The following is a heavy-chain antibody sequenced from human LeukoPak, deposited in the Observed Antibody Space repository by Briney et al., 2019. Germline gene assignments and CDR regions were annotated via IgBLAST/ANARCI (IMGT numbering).Heavy chain of an antibody. D-gene: IGHD2-8*01. CDR3: ARDSGYCTNGVCYTLRFDY. Sequence: GGSLRPSCAASGFTFSSYSMNWVRQAAGKGLEWGSSISSSSSYIYYADSVKGRFTISRDNAKNSLYLQMNSLRAEDAAVYYCARDSGYCTNGVCYTLRFDYWGQGTLVTVSS. CDR2: ISSSSSYI. CDR1: GFTFSSYS. J-gene: IGHJ4*02. V-gene: IGHV3-21*01.